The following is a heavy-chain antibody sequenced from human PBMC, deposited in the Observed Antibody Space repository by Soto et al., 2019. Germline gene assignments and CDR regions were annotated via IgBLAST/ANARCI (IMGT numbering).Heavy chain of an antibody. CDR3: ARLGGGYCSSTSCYINYYYGMDV. J-gene: IGHJ6*02. CDR2: IYPGDSDT. Sequence: PGESLKISCKGSGYSFTSYWIGWVRQVPGKGLEWMGIIYPGDSDTRYSPSFQGQVTISADKSISTAYLQWSSLKASDTAMYYCARLGGGYCSSTSCYINYYYGMDVWGQGTTVTVSS. CDR1: GYSFTSYW. V-gene: IGHV5-51*01. D-gene: IGHD2-2*02.